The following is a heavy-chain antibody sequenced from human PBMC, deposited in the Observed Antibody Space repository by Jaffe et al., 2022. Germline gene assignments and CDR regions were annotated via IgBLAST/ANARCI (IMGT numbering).Heavy chain of an antibody. V-gene: IGHV4-38-2*01. CDR1: GYSISSGYY. CDR3: ARQGIAAAGHFDY. Sequence: QVQLQESGPGLVKPSETLSLTCAVSGYSISSGYYWGWIRQPPGKGLEWIGSIYHSGSTYYNPSLKSRVTISVDTSKNQFSLKLSSVTAADTAVYYCARQGIAAAGHFDYWGQGTLVTVSS. D-gene: IGHD6-13*01. CDR2: IYHSGST. J-gene: IGHJ4*02.